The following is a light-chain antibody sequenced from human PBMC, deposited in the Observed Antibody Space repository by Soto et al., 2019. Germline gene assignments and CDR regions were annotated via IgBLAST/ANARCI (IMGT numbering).Light chain of an antibody. V-gene: IGKV3-15*01. CDR3: QQYNNWPHT. CDR2: GVS. J-gene: IGKJ2*01. Sequence: EIVMTQSPATLSVSPGERATLSCRASQSVSSKLAWFQQKLGQAPSLLIYGVSTRATGVPVRFSGSGSGTEFTLTINSLQSEDFAVYYCQQYNNWPHTFGQGTKLEIK. CDR1: QSVSSK.